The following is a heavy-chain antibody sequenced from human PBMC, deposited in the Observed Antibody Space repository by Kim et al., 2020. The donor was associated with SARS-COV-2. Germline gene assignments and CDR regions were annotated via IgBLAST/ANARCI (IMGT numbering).Heavy chain of an antibody. V-gene: IGHV1-8*01. CDR3: ARAPSGGSENWFDP. J-gene: IGHJ5*02. Sequence: AQKFQGRVTMTRNTSITTAYMELSSLRSEDTAVYYCARAPSGGSENWFDPWGQGTLVTVSS. D-gene: IGHD2-15*01.